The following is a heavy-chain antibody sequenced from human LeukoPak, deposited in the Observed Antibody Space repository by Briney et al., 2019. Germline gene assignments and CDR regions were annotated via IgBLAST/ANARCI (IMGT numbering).Heavy chain of an antibody. CDR3: AKEWYVGSPPDY. CDR1: GFIFSDYG. J-gene: IGHJ4*02. Sequence: PGGSLRLSCGVSGFIFSDYGMHWVRQAPGKGLEWVASIRFDGANNNYADSVKGRFTISRDNSRNTLYLQMNSLRPEDTALYYCAKEWYVGSPPDYWGQGTLVTVSS. V-gene: IGHV3-30*02. D-gene: IGHD3-10*01. CDR2: IRFDGANN.